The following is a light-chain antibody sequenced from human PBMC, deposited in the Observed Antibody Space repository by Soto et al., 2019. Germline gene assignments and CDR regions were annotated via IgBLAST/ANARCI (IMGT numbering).Light chain of an antibody. J-gene: IGKJ4*01. V-gene: IGKV1-5*03. CDR3: QQYNFKSLS. Sequence: DIQMTQSPSTLSASIGDRVTITCRASQNISSWLSWYQQKPGKAPNLLIYQASILESGVPSRFSGSGSGTELSLTIRSLQPDDFATFYCQQYNFKSLSFGGGTKVEIK. CDR2: QAS. CDR1: QNISSW.